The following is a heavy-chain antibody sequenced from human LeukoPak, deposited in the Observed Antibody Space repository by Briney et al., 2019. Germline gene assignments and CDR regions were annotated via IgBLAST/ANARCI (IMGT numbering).Heavy chain of an antibody. CDR2: ISYDGSDK. CDR3: AKNGDRGAYCSGGSCYPYYYYNMDV. Sequence: GGSLRLSCAASGFTFSSYEMNWVRQAPGKGLEWVALISYDGSDKYYADSVKGRFTISRDNSKNTLYLQMNSLRAEDTAIYYCAKNGDRGAYCSGGSCYPYYYYNMDVWGKGTTVTISS. V-gene: IGHV3-30*18. CDR1: GFTFSSYE. D-gene: IGHD2-15*01. J-gene: IGHJ6*03.